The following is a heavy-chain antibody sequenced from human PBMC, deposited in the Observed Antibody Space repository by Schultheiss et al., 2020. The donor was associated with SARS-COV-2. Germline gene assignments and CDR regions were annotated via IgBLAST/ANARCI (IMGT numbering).Heavy chain of an antibody. Sequence: GGSLRLSCAASGFTFSSYSMNWVRQAPGKGLEWVSYISSSSSTIYYADSVKGRFTISRDNAKNSLYLQMNSLRSEDTAVYYCARARTYSSSSSWFDPWGQGTLVTVSS. CDR1: GFTFSSYS. D-gene: IGHD6-6*01. CDR2: ISSSSSTI. V-gene: IGHV3-48*04. CDR3: ARARTYSSSSSWFDP. J-gene: IGHJ5*02.